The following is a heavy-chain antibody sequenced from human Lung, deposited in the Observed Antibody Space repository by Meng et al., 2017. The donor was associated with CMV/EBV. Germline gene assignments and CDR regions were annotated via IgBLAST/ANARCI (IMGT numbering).Heavy chain of an antibody. D-gene: IGHD3-10*01. CDR1: GASITNHNC. J-gene: IGHJ1*01. V-gene: IGHV4-4*02. CDR2: IPHRGSS. Sequence: RASGPAVVEPSVPLSLTCGFSGASITNHNCWAWVRQPPGKGLEWIGEIPHRGSSAYNPSLKSRVSMSIDKSKNQFSLKLTSVTAADTAVYHCLRRSGGSVWGQGTLVTVSS. CDR3: LRRSGGSV.